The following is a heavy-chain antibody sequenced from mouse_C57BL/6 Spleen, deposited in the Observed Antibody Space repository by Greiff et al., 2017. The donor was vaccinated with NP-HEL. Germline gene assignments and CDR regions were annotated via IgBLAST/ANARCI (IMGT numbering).Heavy chain of an antibody. D-gene: IGHD1-1*01. CDR3: ARSIPHYYGSLDY. Sequence: QVQLQQPGAELVKPGASVKMSCKASGYTLTSYWITWVKQRPGQGLEWIGDIYPGSGSTNYNEKFKSKATLTVDTSSSTAYMQLSSLTSEDSAVYYCARSIPHYYGSLDYWGQGTTLTVSS. CDR1: GYTLTSYW. CDR2: IYPGSGST. J-gene: IGHJ2*01. V-gene: IGHV1-55*01.